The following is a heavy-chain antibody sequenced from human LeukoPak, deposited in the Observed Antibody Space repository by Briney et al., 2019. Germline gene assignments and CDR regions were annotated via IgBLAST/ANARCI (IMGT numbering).Heavy chain of an antibody. V-gene: IGHV1-69*04. J-gene: IGHJ6*02. CDR2: IIPILGIA. CDR3: ARDKLRLYYYYGMDV. CDR1: GGTFSSYA. Sequence: ASVKVSCKASGGTFSSYAISWVRQAPGQGLEWMGRIIPILGIANYAQKFQGRVTITADKSTSTAYMELSSLRSEDTAVYYCARDKLRLYYYYGMDVWGQGTTVTVSS. D-gene: IGHD3-16*01.